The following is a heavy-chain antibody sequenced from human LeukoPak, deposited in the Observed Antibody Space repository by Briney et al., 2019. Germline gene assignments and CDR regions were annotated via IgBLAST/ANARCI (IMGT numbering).Heavy chain of an antibody. CDR2: ISAYNGDT. J-gene: IGHJ3*02. CDR1: GSTFTSHS. Sequence: ASVKVSCKASGSTFTSHSIIWVRQAPGQGLEWMGWISAYNGDTKYTQKTQGRVTMTTDASTSTAYMELRSLRSDDTAVYYCARVLKPVGGLIFGPGDAFDIWGQGTMVTVSS. D-gene: IGHD2-21*02. CDR3: ARVLKPVGGLIFGPGDAFDI. V-gene: IGHV1-18*01.